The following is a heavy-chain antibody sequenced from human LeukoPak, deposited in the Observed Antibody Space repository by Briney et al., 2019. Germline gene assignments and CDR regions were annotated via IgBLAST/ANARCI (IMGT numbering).Heavy chain of an antibody. CDR3: ARTPYSSGWENDY. Sequence: PGGSLRLSCAASGFTFSSYGMHWVRQAPGKGLEWVAVIWYDGSNKYYADSVKGRFTISRDNSKNTLYLQMNSLSPEDTAVYYCARTPYSSGWENDYWGQGTLVTVSS. CDR1: GFTFSSYG. V-gene: IGHV3-33*01. CDR2: IWYDGSNK. J-gene: IGHJ4*02. D-gene: IGHD6-19*01.